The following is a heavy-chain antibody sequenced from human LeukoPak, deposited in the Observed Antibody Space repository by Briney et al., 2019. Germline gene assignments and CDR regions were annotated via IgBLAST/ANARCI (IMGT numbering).Heavy chain of an antibody. V-gene: IGHV1-18*01. D-gene: IGHD3-9*01. CDR3: ARDLMLRYFDWLLMGGSGDAFDI. CDR2: ISGHNGDT. CDR1: GYTFTSYG. J-gene: IGHJ3*02. Sequence: ASVKVSCKASGYTFTSYGVSWVRQAPGQGLEWMGWISGHNGDTNYAQKLQDRVSMTTDTSTSTAYMELRSLRSDDTAVYYCARDLMLRYFDWLLMGGSGDAFDIWGQGTMVTVSS.